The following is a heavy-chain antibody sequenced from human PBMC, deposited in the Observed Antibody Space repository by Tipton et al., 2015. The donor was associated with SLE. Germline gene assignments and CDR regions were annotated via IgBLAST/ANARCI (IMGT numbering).Heavy chain of an antibody. CDR2: IYTSGSA. J-gene: IGHJ5*02. CDR1: GGSFSGYY. D-gene: IGHD6-13*01. Sequence: TLSLTCAVYGGSFSGYYWSWLRQPAGKGLEWIGRIYTSGSANVNPSFKSRVSMSIDTSKNQLSLKLNSVTAADTAMYYCARDGGEAAAGIFNWFDPWGQGTLVTVSS. V-gene: IGHV4-4*07. CDR3: ARDGGEAAAGIFNWFDP.